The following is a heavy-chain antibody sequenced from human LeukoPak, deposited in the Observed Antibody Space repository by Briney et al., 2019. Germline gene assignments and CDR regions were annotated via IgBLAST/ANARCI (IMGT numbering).Heavy chain of an antibody. J-gene: IGHJ6*02. Sequence: SETLSLTCTVSGGSISSYYWSWIRQPPGKGLEWIGYIYYSGSTNYNPSLKRRVTISVDTSKNQFSLKLSSVTAADTAVYYCARGPLSSSGPYPGYYYYYGMDVWGQGTTVTVSS. CDR3: ARGPLSSSGPYPGYYYYYGMDV. CDR2: IYYSGST. D-gene: IGHD1-26*01. CDR1: GGSISSYY. V-gene: IGHV4-59*01.